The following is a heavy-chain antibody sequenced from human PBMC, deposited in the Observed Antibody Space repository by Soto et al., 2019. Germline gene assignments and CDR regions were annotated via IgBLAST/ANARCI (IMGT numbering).Heavy chain of an antibody. V-gene: IGHV1-24*01. CDR1: GYTLTELS. D-gene: IGHD3-10*01. J-gene: IGHJ6*03. CDR2: FDPEDGET. CDR3: ATDVGVRGVIIQERRSRPYYYMDV. Sequence: QVQLVQSGAEVKKPGASVKVSCKVSGYTLTELSMHWVRQAPGKGLEWMGGFDPEDGETIYAQKFQGRVTMTGDTCTDTDYMELSSLRSEDTAVYYCATDVGVRGVIIQERRSRPYYYMDVWGKGTTVTVSS.